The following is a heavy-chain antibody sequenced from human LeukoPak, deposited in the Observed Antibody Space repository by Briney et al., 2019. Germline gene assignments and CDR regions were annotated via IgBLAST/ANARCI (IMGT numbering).Heavy chain of an antibody. CDR2: INPNSGGT. J-gene: IGHJ3*02. CDR1: GYTLTELS. Sequence: ASVKVSCKVSGYTLTELSMHWVRQAPGQGLEWMGRINPNSGGTNYAQKFQGRVTMTRDTSISTAYMELSRLRSDDTAVYYCARAVYYYDSSGYYPDASDIWGQGTMVIVSS. V-gene: IGHV1-2*06. CDR3: ARAVYYYDSSGYYPDASDI. D-gene: IGHD3-22*01.